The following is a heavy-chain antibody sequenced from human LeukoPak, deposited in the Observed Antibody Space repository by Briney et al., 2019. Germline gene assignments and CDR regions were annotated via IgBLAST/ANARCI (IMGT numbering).Heavy chain of an antibody. V-gene: IGHV4-59*08. Sequence: SETLSLTCTVSGGSISSYYWSWIRQPPGKGLEWIGYIYYSGSTSYNPSLKSRVTISVDTSKNQFSLKLSSVTAADTAVYYCAGSSGLGGLFDYWGQGTLVTVSS. CDR1: GGSISSYY. CDR3: AGSSGLGGLFDY. CDR2: IYYSGST. D-gene: IGHD6-19*01. J-gene: IGHJ4*02.